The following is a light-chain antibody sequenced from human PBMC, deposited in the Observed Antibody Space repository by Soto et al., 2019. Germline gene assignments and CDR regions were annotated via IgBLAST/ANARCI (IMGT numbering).Light chain of an antibody. CDR1: SSDVGGYTY. V-gene: IGLV2-14*01. J-gene: IGLJ3*02. CDR2: EVS. CDR3: SSYTSSSSLV. Sequence: QSALTQAASVSGSPGQSITISCTGTSSDVGGYTYVSWYQQHPGKAPKLIISEVSNRPSGVSHRFSGSKSGNTASLTITGLQAADEADYYCSSYTSSSSLVFGGGTQLTVL.